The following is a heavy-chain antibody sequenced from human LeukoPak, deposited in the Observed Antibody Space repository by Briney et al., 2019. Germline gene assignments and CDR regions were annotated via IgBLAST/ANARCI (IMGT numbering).Heavy chain of an antibody. CDR1: GFTVRSNY. J-gene: IGHJ3*02. D-gene: IGHD1-26*01. CDR2: IYSDGTT. V-gene: IGHV3-53*01. Sequence: QAGGSLRLSCAASGFTVRSNYMSWVRQAPGKGLEWVSEIYSDGTTYYAASVKGRFGISRDNSKNTVDLQMNSLRAEDTAVYYCARDLREHGVFDIWGQGTVVTVSS. CDR3: ARDLREHGVFDI.